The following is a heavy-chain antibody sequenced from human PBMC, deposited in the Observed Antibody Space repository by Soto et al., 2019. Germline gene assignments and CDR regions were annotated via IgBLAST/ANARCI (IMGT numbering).Heavy chain of an antibody. CDR1: GYSFTRYG. CDR2: INSGNGNS. D-gene: IGHD2-8*02. CDR3: ARDSNYWRLDP. J-gene: IGHJ5*02. Sequence: ASVKVSCKASGYSFTRYGIHWVRQAPGQRLEWMGWINSGNGNSKYSQKLQGRVTISRDTSASTAYMELSSLTSEDTAVYYCARDSNYWRLDPWGQGTLVTVSS. V-gene: IGHV1-3*01.